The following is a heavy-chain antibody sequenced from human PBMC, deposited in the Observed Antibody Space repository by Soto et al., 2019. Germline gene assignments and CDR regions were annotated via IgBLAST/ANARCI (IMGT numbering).Heavy chain of an antibody. J-gene: IGHJ4*02. CDR3: AKDRYSMGATPFDY. CDR2: ISGSGGST. CDR1: GFTFSSYA. V-gene: IGHV3-23*01. D-gene: IGHD1-26*01. Sequence: PGGSLRLSCAASGFTFSSYATGWVRQAPGKGLEWVSAISGSGGSTYYADSVEGRFTISRDNSKNTLYLQMNSLRAEDTAVYYCAKDRYSMGATPFDYWGQGTMVTVYS.